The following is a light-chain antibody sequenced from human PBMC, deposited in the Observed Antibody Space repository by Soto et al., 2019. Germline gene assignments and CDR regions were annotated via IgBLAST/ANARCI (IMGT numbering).Light chain of an antibody. J-gene: IGLJ1*01. Sequence: QSVLTQPASVSGSPGQSITISCTGTSSDVGFYNYVSWYQHNPGKAPKLMIYEVRNRPSGVSNRFSGSKSGNTASLTISGLQAEDEADYYCSSFTNTDTLVFGTGTKLTVL. CDR2: EVR. V-gene: IGLV2-14*01. CDR1: SSDVGFYNY. CDR3: SSFTNTDTLV.